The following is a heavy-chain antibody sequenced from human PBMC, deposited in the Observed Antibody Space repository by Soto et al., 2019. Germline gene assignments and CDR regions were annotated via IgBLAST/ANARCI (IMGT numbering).Heavy chain of an antibody. Sequence: SETLSLTCTVSGGSISSGGYYWSWIRQHPGKGLEWIGYIYYSGSTYYNPSLKSRVTISVDTSKNQFSLKLSSVTAADTAVYYCARGRIVVVPAAPHPRIQVPEDYGMDVWGQGTTVTVSS. J-gene: IGHJ6*02. CDR2: IYYSGST. D-gene: IGHD2-2*01. CDR1: GGSISSGGYY. V-gene: IGHV4-31*03. CDR3: ARGRIVVVPAAPHPRIQVPEDYGMDV.